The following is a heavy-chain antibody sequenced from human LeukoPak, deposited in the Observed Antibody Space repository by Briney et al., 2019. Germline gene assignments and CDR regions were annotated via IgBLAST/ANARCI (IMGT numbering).Heavy chain of an antibody. CDR1: GFTFSSCG. Sequence: GGSLRLSCAASGFTFSSCGMHWVRQAPGKGLGWVAVISYDGSNKYYADSVKGRFTISRDNSKNTLYLQMNSLRAEDTAVYYCAKDYGGGRGPDAFDIWGQGTMVTVSS. CDR3: AKDYGGGRGPDAFDI. J-gene: IGHJ3*02. V-gene: IGHV3-30*18. CDR2: ISYDGSNK. D-gene: IGHD4-23*01.